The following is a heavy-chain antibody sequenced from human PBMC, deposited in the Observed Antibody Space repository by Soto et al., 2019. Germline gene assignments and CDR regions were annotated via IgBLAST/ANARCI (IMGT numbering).Heavy chain of an antibody. CDR3: SKGGHLDY. Sequence: VRQAPGKGLEWVSMMSAGGDRTYYADSVKGRFTMSRDNSKNTLYIQVDSLRAEDTAMYYCSKGGHLDYWGPGSLVTVSS. CDR2: MSAGGDRT. V-gene: IGHV3-23*01. J-gene: IGHJ4*02.